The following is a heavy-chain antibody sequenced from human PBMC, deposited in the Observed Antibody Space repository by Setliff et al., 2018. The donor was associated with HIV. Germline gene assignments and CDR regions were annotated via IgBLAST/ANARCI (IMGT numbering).Heavy chain of an antibody. CDR3: TRDWRAYGLMGS. CDR2: IYFNLQT. V-gene: IGHV4-4*02. Sequence: PSETLSLTCAVSGVSISSSNWWSWVRQPPGKGLEWIGEIYFNLQTNYNPAFKSRVSMGLDNAKHQFSLRLTSVTAADTAIYYCTRDWRAYGLMGSWGQGMLVTVS. D-gene: IGHD4-17*01. J-gene: IGHJ5*02. CDR1: GVSISSSNW.